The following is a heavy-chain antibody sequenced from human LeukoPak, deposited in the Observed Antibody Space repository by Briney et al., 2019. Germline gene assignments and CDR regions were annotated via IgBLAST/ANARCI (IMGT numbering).Heavy chain of an antibody. CDR1: GYTFTGYY. V-gene: IGHV1-2*02. D-gene: IGHD1-26*01. CDR2: INPKSGGA. J-gene: IGHJ3*01. CDR3: ARDRVGATTGDAFGL. Sequence: ASVTVSCKGSGYTFTGYYLHWVRLAPGQGPEWMGWINPKSGGATYAQKFQGRVTMTRDTSMSTAYLDLNRLTSDDTAVYFCARDRVGATTGDAFGLWGQGTVVTVSS.